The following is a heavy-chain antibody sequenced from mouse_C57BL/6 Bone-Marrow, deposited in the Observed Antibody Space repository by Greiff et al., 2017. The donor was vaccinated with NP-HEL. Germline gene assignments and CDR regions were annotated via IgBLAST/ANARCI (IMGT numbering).Heavy chain of an antibody. D-gene: IGHD1-1*01. J-gene: IGHJ3*01. CDR1: GYTFTSYG. CDR3: APHYYGSSYEFGG. V-gene: IGHV1-81*01. CDR2: IYPRSGNT. Sequence: VQLQQSGAELARPGASVKLSCKASGYTFTSYGISWVKQRPGQGLEWIGEIYPRSGNTNYNEKFKGKATLTADKSSSTAYMGLRSLTSEDSAVYFCAPHYYGSSYEFGGWGQGTMVTAAA.